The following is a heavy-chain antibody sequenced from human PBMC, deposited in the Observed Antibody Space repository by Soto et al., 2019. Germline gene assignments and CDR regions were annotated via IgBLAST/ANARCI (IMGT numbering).Heavy chain of an antibody. J-gene: IGHJ4*02. Sequence: SETLSLTCTVSGGSISSYYWSWIRQPPGKGLEWIGYIYYSGSTNYNPSLKSRVTISVDTSKNQFPLKLSSVTAADTAVYYCARVRRVGGFDYWGQGTLVTVSS. CDR2: IYYSGST. V-gene: IGHV4-59*01. CDR1: GGSISSYY. CDR3: ARVRRVGGFDY. D-gene: IGHD1-26*01.